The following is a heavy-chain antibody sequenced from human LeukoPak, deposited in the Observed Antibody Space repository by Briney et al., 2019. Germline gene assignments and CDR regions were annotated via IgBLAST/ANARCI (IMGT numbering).Heavy chain of an antibody. Sequence: SETLSLTCSVSGGSIRSYYWTWIRQPPGKGLEWVGYMYPSGSSNYHPSLKSRVTISIDTSKNQFSLILGSVTASDTAIYYCARRAGSYLGYWYFDVWGRGTLVTVSS. CDR3: ARRAGSYLGYWYFDV. V-gene: IGHV4-4*09. J-gene: IGHJ2*01. D-gene: IGHD1-26*01. CDR2: MYPSGSS. CDR1: GGSIRSYY.